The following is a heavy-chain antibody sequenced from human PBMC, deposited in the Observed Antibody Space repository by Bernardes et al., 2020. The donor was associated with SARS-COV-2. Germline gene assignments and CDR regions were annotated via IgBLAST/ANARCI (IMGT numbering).Heavy chain of an antibody. J-gene: IGHJ4*02. Sequence: GGALLLSCVVSGFTFSSSAMSWVRQAPGPGLAWVSGLSLGGDNTYYADSVKGRFTISRDISKNTLYLQMNSLRADDTAIYYCAKEVPANDYWGQGTLVTVSS. CDR1: GFTFSSSA. V-gene: IGHV3-23*01. D-gene: IGHD2-2*01. CDR2: LSLGGDNT. CDR3: AKEVPANDY.